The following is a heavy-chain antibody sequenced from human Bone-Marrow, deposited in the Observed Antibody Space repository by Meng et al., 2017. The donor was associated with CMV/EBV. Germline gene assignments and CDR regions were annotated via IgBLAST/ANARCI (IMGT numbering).Heavy chain of an antibody. CDR1: GYTFTGYY. Sequence: ASVKVSCKASGYTFTGYYMHWVRQAPGQGLEWMGWINPNSGGTNYAQKFQGRVTMTRDTSISTAYMELSRLRSDDTAVYYCARFRPGYCSSTSCYAGDYYYYYGMDVWGQGTTVTVSS. J-gene: IGHJ6*02. CDR2: INPNSGGT. CDR3: ARFRPGYCSSTSCYAGDYYYYYGMDV. V-gene: IGHV1-2*02. D-gene: IGHD2-2*01.